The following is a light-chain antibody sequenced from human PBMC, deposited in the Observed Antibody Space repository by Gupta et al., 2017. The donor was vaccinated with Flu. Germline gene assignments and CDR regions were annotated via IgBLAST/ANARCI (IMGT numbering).Light chain of an antibody. J-gene: IGKJ1*01. CDR1: QSGSHSSKNKNY. CDR2: WAS. CDR3: HQEDSTPWT. V-gene: IGKV4-1*01. Sequence: SLGERATFNCKSSQSGSHSSKNKNYLAWYQQKAGQPPKLLIYWASTRESGVPDRFSGSGSGTEFTLTISRLQAEDVAVYYCHQEDSTPWTFGQGTKVEIK.